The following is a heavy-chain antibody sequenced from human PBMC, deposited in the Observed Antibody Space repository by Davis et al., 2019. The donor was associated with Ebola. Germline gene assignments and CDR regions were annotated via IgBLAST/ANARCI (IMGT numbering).Heavy chain of an antibody. D-gene: IGHD4-17*01. V-gene: IGHV1-18*04. CDR3: VRDDYDAQFDI. J-gene: IGHJ3*02. CDR1: GYTFTNYG. CDR2: IGTYNGNT. Sequence: ASVKVSCKASGYTFTNYGITWVRQAPGQRPEWMGWIGTYNGNTKYAQRFRGRLTMTMDTSTSTVYMELGSLRPDDTAVYYCVRDDYDAQFDIWGLGTKVTVSS.